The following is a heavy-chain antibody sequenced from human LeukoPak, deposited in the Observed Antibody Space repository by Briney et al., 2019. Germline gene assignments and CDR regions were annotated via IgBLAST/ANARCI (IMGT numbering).Heavy chain of an antibody. CDR3: ARVITMVRGALGGWFDP. CDR2: IYHSGST. CDR1: GGSISSSSYY. Sequence: SETLPLTCTVSGGSISSSSYYWGWIRQPPGKGLEWIGSIYHSGSTYYNPSLKSRVTISVDTSKNQFSLKLSSVTAADTAVYYCARVITMVRGALGGWFDPWGQGTLVTVSS. V-gene: IGHV4-39*07. J-gene: IGHJ5*02. D-gene: IGHD3-10*01.